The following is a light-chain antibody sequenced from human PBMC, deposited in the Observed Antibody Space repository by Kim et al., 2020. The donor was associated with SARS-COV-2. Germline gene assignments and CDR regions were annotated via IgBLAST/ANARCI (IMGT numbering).Light chain of an antibody. CDR1: QSVINSH. CDR3: QEHGSSPQVT. CDR2: AAS. Sequence: PGERATLSCRASQSVINSHLAWYQQKPGQAPRVVIYAASRRAPGIPDRFSGSGSGTDFTLTINRLEPEDFAVYYCQEHGSSPQVTFGGGTKVDIK. V-gene: IGKV3-20*01. J-gene: IGKJ4*01.